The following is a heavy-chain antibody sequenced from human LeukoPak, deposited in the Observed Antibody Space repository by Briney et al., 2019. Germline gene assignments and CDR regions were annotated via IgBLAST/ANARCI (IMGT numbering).Heavy chain of an antibody. CDR3: TRAGYSSGFDS. V-gene: IGHV3-30-3*01. J-gene: IGHJ5*01. CDR1: GFTFSSYA. CDR2: ISYDGSNK. D-gene: IGHD6-19*01. Sequence: PGRSLRLSCAASGFTFSSYAMHWVRQAPGKGLEWVAVISYDGSNKYYADSVKGRFTISRDNSKNTLYLQMNSLIAEDTAVYFCTRAGYSSGFDSWGQGTLVTVSS.